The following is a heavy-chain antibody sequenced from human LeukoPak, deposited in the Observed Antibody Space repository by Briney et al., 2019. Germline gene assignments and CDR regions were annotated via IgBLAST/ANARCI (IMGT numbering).Heavy chain of an antibody. V-gene: IGHV3-23*01. CDR1: GFTFSSYA. CDR3: AEYRWLVRGSFDY. D-gene: IGHD6-19*01. CDR2: ISGSGGST. J-gene: IGHJ4*02. Sequence: GSLRLSCAASGFTFSSYAMSWVRQAPGKGLEWVSAISGSGGSTYYADSVKGRFTISRDNSKNTLYLQMNSLRAEDTAVYYCAEYRWLVRGSFDYWGQGTLVTVSS.